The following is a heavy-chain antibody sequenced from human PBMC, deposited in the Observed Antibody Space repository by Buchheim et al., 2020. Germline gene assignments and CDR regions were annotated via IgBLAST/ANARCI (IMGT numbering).Heavy chain of an antibody. V-gene: IGHV3-23*01. Sequence: EVQLLESGGGLVQPGGSLRLSCAASGFTFTDYAMSWVRQAPGKGLEWVSGISDSGGSTYFADSVKGRFTISRDNSKNTLYLQINSLRAEDTAIYYSAEAGWQHLEYFQHWGQGTL. CDR1: GFTFTDYA. J-gene: IGHJ1*01. CDR3: AEAGWQHLEYFQH. CDR2: ISDSGGST. D-gene: IGHD6-13*01.